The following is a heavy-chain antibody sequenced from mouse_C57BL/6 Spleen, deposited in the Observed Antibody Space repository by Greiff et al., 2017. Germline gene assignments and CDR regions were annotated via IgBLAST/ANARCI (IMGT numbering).Heavy chain of an antibody. D-gene: IGHD1-1*01. J-gene: IGHJ2*01. CDR1: GYTFTSYW. V-gene: IGHV1-52*01. Sequence: QVQLQQPGAELVRPGSSVKLSCKASGYTFTSYWMHWVKQRPIQGLEWIGNIDPSDSATHYNQKFKDKATLTVDKSSSTAYMQLRSLTSDDSAVYYCARTLSTTVVARGYFDYWGQGTTLTVSS. CDR2: IDPSDSAT. CDR3: ARTLSTTVVARGYFDY.